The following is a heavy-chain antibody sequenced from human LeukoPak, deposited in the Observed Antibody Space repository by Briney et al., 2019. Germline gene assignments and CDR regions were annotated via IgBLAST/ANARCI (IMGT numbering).Heavy chain of an antibody. CDR2: ISGSGGST. J-gene: IGHJ4*02. V-gene: IGHV3-23*01. CDR1: GFTFSSYA. Sequence: GGSLRLSCAASGFTFSSYAMSWVRQAPGKGLEWVSAISGSGGSTYYADSVKGRFTISRDNAKNSLYLQMNSLRAEGTAVYFCAKISGEGWFFDYWGQGTLVTVSS. CDR3: AKISGEGWFFDY. D-gene: IGHD6-19*01.